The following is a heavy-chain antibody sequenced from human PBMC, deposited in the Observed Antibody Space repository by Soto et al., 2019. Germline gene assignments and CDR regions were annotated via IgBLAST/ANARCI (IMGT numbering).Heavy chain of an antibody. CDR2: ISYDGSNK. J-gene: IGHJ4*02. CDR1: GFTFSSYA. CDR3: ASHIAAAGHSKYYFDY. Sequence: QVQLVESGGGVVQTGRSLRLSCAASGFTFSSYAMHWVRQAPGKGLEWVAVISYDGSNKYYADSVKGRFTISRDNSKNTLYLQMNSLRAEDTAVYYCASHIAAAGHSKYYFDYWGQGTLVTVSS. V-gene: IGHV3-30-3*01. D-gene: IGHD6-13*01.